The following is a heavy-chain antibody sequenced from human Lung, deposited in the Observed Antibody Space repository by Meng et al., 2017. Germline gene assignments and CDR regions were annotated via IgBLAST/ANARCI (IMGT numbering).Heavy chain of an antibody. V-gene: IGHV1-18*01. CDR1: GYTLSSDG. J-gene: IGHJ4*02. CDR2: INVYNGKT. CDR3: ATRGNPYLNC. Sequence: QGQLVHAGAEVKKPGDSVQVSCDASGYTLSSDGFSWVRQAPGQGLEWLGWINVYNGKTDYALKFQDRVTMTTDTFTNTAYMELRSLRSDDTAVYYCATRGNPYLNCWGQGTLVTVSS.